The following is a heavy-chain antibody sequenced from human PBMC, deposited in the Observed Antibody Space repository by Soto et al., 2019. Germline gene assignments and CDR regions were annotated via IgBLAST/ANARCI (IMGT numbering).Heavy chain of an antibody. J-gene: IGHJ6*02. V-gene: IGHV3-21*01. CDR2: ITGSSSYI. CDR1: GFTFSSYS. Sequence: EVQLVESGGGLVKPGGSLRLSCAASGFTFSSYSMNWVRQAPGKGLEWVSSITGSSSYIYYADSVKGRFTISRDNVKNSLYLQMNSLRAEDTAVYYCARAVWNDDYGMDVWGQGTKVTVSS. CDR3: ARAVWNDDYGMDV. D-gene: IGHD1-1*01.